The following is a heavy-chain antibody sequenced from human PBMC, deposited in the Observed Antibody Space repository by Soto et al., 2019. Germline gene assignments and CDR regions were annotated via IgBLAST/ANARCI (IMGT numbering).Heavy chain of an antibody. CDR3: ARAIRSNYVGMDL. CDR2: IYSGGST. CDR1: GFTVSSNY. Sequence: GGSLRLSCAASGFTVSSNYMSWVRQAPGKGLEWVSVIYSGGSTYYADSVKGRFTISRDNYKNTMYLQMNSLRAEDTAVYYCARAIRSNYVGMDLWGQGTPVTVSS. D-gene: IGHD4-4*01. V-gene: IGHV3-53*01. J-gene: IGHJ6*02.